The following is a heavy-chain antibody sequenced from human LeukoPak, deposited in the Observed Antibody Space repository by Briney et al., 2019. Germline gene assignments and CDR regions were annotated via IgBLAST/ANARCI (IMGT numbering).Heavy chain of an antibody. CDR2: MYTNGES. CDR1: GGSINSQY. Sequence: SETLSLTCTVSGGSINSQYWGWIRQPAGKGLEWIGRMYTNGESDYNPSLKSRVTLSVDTSKNEFSLKLTSMTAADTAVYFCARSPQYFDSLLDGDSRYYFDYWGQGTLVTVSS. V-gene: IGHV4-4*07. CDR3: ARSPQYFDSLLDGDSRYYFDY. J-gene: IGHJ4*02. D-gene: IGHD3-9*01.